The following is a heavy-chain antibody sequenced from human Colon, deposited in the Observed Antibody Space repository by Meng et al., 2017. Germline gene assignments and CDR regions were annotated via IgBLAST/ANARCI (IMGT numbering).Heavy chain of an antibody. Sequence: QAHLVQSGAEVKKPGSSVKVSCKASGYDFTSYHINWVRQAIGQGPEWMGWMSPSSGDTGHAEKFQDRVTMTRDTSINTAYMEVRSLKSDDTAVYYCARGVTAGVDYWGQGTLVTVSS. CDR3: ARGVTAGVDY. CDR2: MSPSSGDT. J-gene: IGHJ4*02. D-gene: IGHD6-13*01. CDR1: GYDFTSYH. V-gene: IGHV1-8*01.